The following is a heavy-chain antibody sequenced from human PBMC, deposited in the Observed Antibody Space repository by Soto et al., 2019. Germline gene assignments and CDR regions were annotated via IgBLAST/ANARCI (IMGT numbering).Heavy chain of an antibody. CDR1: LNPRLSPTSY. CDR3: ARHYASGNYYSPVDY. CDR2: IYYSGTT. D-gene: IGHD3-10*01. J-gene: IGHJ4*02. Sequence: SVSLYLTCYIHLNPRLSPTSYRDVNSSPPGPCLECIWTIYYSGTTHYNPSLKCRVTISVDTSKIQFFLNLSSVTAAYTAVYYCARHYASGNYYSPVDYWGQGALVTVSS. V-gene: IGHV4-39*01.